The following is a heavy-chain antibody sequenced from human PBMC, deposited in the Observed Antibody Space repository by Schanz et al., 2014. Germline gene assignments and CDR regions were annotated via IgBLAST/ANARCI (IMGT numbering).Heavy chain of an antibody. J-gene: IGHJ6*01. CDR3: VRGWGLGLERWEEQLED. D-gene: IGHD1-1*01. CDR1: CFTFSTYA. V-gene: IGHV1-69*09. Sequence: VQLVESGGGLVKDYFSERISYAASCFTFSTYAITWVRQAPGQGLEWMGRIIPILGIANYAQKFQGRVTMTTDTSTKIAHMELRSPRSDDMVIYTWVRGWGLGLERWEEQLEDWG. CDR2: IIPILGIA.